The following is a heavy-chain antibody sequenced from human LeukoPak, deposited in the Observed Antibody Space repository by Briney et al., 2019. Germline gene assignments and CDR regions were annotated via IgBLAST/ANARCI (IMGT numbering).Heavy chain of an antibody. CDR1: GGSFSGYY. V-gene: IGHV4-34*01. CDR3: ARGGWSGSYFDY. J-gene: IGHJ4*02. CDR2: INHSGST. D-gene: IGHD3-3*01. Sequence: SETLSLTCAVYGGSFSGYYWSWIRQPPGKGLEWIGEINHSGSTNYNPSLKSRVTISVDTSKNQFSLKLSSVTAADTAVNYCARGGWSGSYFDYWGQGTLVTVSS.